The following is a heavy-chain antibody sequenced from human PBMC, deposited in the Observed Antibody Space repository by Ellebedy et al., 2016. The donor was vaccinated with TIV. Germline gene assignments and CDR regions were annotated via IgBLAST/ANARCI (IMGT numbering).Heavy chain of an antibody. D-gene: IGHD6-19*01. CDR3: AEGRSGWYYFDY. CDR2: VNQSGRT. J-gene: IGHJ4*02. V-gene: IGHV4-34*01. CDR1: GGSFSGYY. Sequence: GSLRLSCAVYGGSFSGYYWSWVRQPPGKGLEWIGEVNQSGRTNYHPSLKSRVTISVDTSKNQFSLRLSSVTVADTAVYYCAEGRSGWYYFDYWGQGTPVTVSS.